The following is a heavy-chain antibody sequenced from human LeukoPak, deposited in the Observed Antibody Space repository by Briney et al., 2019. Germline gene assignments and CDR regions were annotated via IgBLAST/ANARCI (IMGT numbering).Heavy chain of an antibody. J-gene: IGHJ4*02. D-gene: IGHD4/OR15-4a*01. CDR3: GCLRPGYYFDY. CDR1: GFTFSSYA. Sequence: RPGGSLRLSCAASGFTFSSYAMSWVRQAPGKGLEWVSVISGSGGNTYYADSVKGRFTISRDNSKNTLYLQLNSLRDEDTAVYYCGCLRPGYYFDYWGQGTLVTVSS. V-gene: IGHV3-23*01. CDR2: ISGSGGNT.